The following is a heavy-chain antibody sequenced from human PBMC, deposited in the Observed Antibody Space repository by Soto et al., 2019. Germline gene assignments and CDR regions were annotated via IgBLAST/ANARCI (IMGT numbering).Heavy chain of an antibody. J-gene: IGHJ5*01. CDR1: GFSLSTSGAA. D-gene: IGHD3-3*01. V-gene: IGHV2-5*02. Sequence: QITLKESGPTLVNPTQTLTLTCTFSGFSLSTSGAAVGWIRQPPGKALEWLGLVYWDDDKRYSPSIKNRVIITKETSKNQVGMTLTNAEPADTAPYYFPHSQLFTLFGLVTQTDVRFDSWGQGTLGTVPS. CDR3: PHSQLFTLFGLVTQTDVRFDS. CDR2: VYWDDDK.